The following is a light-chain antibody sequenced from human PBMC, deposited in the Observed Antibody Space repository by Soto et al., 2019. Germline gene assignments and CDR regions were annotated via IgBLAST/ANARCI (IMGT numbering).Light chain of an antibody. CDR1: QSVSSIY. J-gene: IGKJ4*01. V-gene: IGKV3-20*01. CDR2: VAS. Sequence: EILLTQSPGTLSLSPGERVTLSCRASQSVSSIYLACYQQKPCHAPRLLICVASSRATVIPERFSGSGCGRALTLTISRLEHEDFVVYYCQQYGSQPLTFGGGTKVDIK. CDR3: QQYGSQPLT.